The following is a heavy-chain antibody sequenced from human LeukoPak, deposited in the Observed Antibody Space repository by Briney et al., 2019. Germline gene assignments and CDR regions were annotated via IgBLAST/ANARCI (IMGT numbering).Heavy chain of an antibody. CDR1: GYSFTNYW. CDR2: IYPGDSDT. CDR3: ARLVGILTGPIDY. Sequence: GESLKISCKGSGYSFTNYWIGWVRQMPGRGLEWMGIIYPGDSDTRYSPSFQGQVTISADKSISTAYLQWSSLKAPDTAIYYCARLVGILTGPIDYWGQGTLVTVSS. D-gene: IGHD3-9*01. V-gene: IGHV5-51*01. J-gene: IGHJ4*02.